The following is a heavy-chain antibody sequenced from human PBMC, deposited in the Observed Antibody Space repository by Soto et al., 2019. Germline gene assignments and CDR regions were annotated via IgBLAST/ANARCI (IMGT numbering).Heavy chain of an antibody. CDR3: ARVTPRRYSGYEFDY. J-gene: IGHJ4*02. D-gene: IGHD5-12*01. V-gene: IGHV1-3*01. Sequence: QVQLVQSGAEVRKPGASVKVSCKASGYTFTSYAMHWVRQAPGQRLEWMGWINAGNGNTKYSQKFQGRVTITRDTSASTAYMELSSLRSEDTAVYYCARVTPRRYSGYEFDYWGQGTLVTVSS. CDR2: INAGNGNT. CDR1: GYTFTSYA.